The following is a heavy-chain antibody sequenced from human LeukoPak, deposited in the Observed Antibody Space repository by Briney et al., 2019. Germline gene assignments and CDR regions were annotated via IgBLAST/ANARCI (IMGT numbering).Heavy chain of an antibody. J-gene: IGHJ3*02. CDR2: ISRDGTDQ. CDR1: GFTFSSYE. D-gene: IGHD6-13*01. Sequence: GGSLRLSCAASGFTFSSYEMNWVRQAPGEGLEWVAVISRDGTDQFYADSVKGRLTISRDNSQSTLYLYMNSLTTEDTALYYCARAVPAPGTPENAFDIWGQGTVVTVSS. V-gene: IGHV3-30*04. CDR3: ARAVPAPGTPENAFDI.